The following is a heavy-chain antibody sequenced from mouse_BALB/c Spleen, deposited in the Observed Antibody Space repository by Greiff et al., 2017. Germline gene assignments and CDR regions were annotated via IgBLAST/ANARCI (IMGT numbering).Heavy chain of an antibody. V-gene: IGHV2-9-1*01. J-gene: IGHJ2*01. CDR1: GFSLTSSD. D-gene: IGHD1-1*01. CDR2: IWTGGGT. CDR3: ARENCYRSRPYMDY. Sequence: VQLLESGPGLVEPSQTLSLTCTVSGFSLTSSDICWFRQPPGKGMEWLGVIWTGGGTNYYSALMSRLCISKDNSKSHVFLKMNSLRTDDTAMYYCARENCYRSRPYMDYWGQGTTVTVSS.